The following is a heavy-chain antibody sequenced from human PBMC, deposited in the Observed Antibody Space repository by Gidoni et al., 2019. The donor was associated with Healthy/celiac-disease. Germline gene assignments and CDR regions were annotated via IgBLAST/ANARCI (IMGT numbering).Heavy chain of an antibody. CDR1: GFTFISYA. Sequence: EVQLLESGGNLVQPGGSLRLSAADSGFTFISYAMNCARQAPGKGLEWVSGISGSGGSTYYADSVKGRFTISRDNSKNTLYLQMNSLRAEDTAVYYCAKGRGGYDFDYWGQGTLVTVSS. J-gene: IGHJ4*02. CDR3: AKGRGGYDFDY. V-gene: IGHV3-23*01. CDR2: ISGSGGST. D-gene: IGHD5-12*01.